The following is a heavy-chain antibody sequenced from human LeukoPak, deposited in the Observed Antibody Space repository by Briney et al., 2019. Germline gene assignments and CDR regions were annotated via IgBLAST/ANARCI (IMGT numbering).Heavy chain of an antibody. CDR1: GYPYTSYG. CDR3: ARDHYDFWSGYTAHAFDI. D-gene: IGHD3-3*01. V-gene: IGHV1-18*01. J-gene: IGHJ3*02. Sequence: ASVKVSCKASGYPYTSYGISWVRQAPGQGLEWMGWISAYNGNTNYAQKLQGRVTMTTDTSTSTAYMELRSLRSDDTAVYYCARDHYDFWSGYTAHAFDIWGQGTMVTVSS. CDR2: ISAYNGNT.